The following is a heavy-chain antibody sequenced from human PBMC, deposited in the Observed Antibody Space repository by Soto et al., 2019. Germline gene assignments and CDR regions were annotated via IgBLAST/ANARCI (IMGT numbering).Heavy chain of an antibody. V-gene: IGHV1-24*01. CDR3: ATEGRPSSGSYFYYYCGMDV. Sequence: QVQLVQSGAEVKKPGASVKVSCKVSGYTLTELSMHWVRQAPGKGLEWMGGFDPEDGETIYAQKFQGRVTMTEDTSTDTAQMELCSLRSEDTAVYYWATEGRPSSGSYFYYYCGMDVWGQGTTVTVSS. CDR1: GYTLTELS. J-gene: IGHJ6*02. D-gene: IGHD1-26*01. CDR2: FDPEDGET.